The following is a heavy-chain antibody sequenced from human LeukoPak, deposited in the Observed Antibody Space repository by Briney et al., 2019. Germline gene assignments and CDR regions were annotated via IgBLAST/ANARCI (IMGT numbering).Heavy chain of an antibody. J-gene: IGHJ4*02. V-gene: IGHV3-23*01. D-gene: IGHD6-13*01. CDR1: GFTFSRSA. Sequence: VQPGGSLRLSCAASGFTFSRSAMSWVRQAPGKGLEWVSSVTGSGASTYYADSVKGHFTISRDNSKNTLYLQMNSLRAEDTALYYCARGLGYGSSWYFDYWGQGTLVTVSS. CDR3: ARGLGYGSSWYFDY. CDR2: VTGSGAST.